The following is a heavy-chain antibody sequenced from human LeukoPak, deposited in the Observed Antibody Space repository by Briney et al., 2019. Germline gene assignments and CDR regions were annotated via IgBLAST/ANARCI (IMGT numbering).Heavy chain of an antibody. CDR2: IYYSGST. CDR1: GGSISSGGYY. V-gene: IGHV4-31*03. Sequence: SQTLSLTCTVSGGSISSGGYYWSWIRQHPGKGLEWIGYIYYSGSTNYNPSLKSRVTISVDTSKNQFSLKLSSVTAADTAVYYCAALDTAMVMWWEYYFDYWGQGTLVTVSS. CDR3: AALDTAMVMWWEYYFDY. D-gene: IGHD5-18*01. J-gene: IGHJ4*02.